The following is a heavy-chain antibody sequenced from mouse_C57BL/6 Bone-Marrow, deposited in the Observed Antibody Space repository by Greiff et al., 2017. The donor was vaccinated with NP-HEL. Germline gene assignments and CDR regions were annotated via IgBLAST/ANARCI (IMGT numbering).Heavy chain of an antibody. CDR2: INPSSGYT. CDR1: GYTFTSYT. J-gene: IGHJ4*01. Sequence: QVQLQQSGAELARPGASVKMSCKASGYTFTSYTMHWVKQRPGQGLEWIGYINPSSGYTKYNQKFKDKATLTADKSSSTAYMQLSSLTSEDSAVYYCGRKATVVVDYWGQGTSVTVSS. V-gene: IGHV1-4*01. D-gene: IGHD1-1*01. CDR3: GRKATVVVDY.